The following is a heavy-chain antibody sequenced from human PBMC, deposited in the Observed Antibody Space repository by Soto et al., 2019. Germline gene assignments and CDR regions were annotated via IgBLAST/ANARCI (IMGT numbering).Heavy chain of an antibody. CDR3: ARGRDDIVVVVAATAFDI. CDR1: GYTFTSYD. Sequence: ASVKVSCKASGYTFTSYDINWVRQATGQGLEWMGWMNPNSGNTGYAQKFQGRVTMTRNTSISTAYMELSSLRSEDTAVYYCARGRDDIVVVVAATAFDIWGQGTMVTVSS. D-gene: IGHD2-15*01. CDR2: MNPNSGNT. V-gene: IGHV1-8*01. J-gene: IGHJ3*02.